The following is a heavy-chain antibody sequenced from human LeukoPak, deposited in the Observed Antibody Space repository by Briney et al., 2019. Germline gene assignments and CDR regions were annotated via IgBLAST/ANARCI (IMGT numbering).Heavy chain of an antibody. CDR2: ISGRGGTT. J-gene: IGHJ4*02. V-gene: IGHV3-23*01. D-gene: IGHD3-22*01. CDR1: GFTFNNYA. Sequence: PGGSLRLSCAASGFTFNNYAMTWVRQSPRKGLEWVSSISGRGGTTDYADSVKGRFTISRDNSQNTLYLQMNSLRAEDTDVYYCAKEENDYYDSSGYYPIDSWGQGTLVTVSS. CDR3: AKEENDYYDSSGYYPIDS.